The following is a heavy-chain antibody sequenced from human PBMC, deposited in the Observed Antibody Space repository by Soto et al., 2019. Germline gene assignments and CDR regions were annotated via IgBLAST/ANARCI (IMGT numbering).Heavy chain of an antibody. V-gene: IGHV3-23*01. CDR3: ARWSYLDY. D-gene: IGHD3-3*01. Sequence: GGSLRLSCAASGFSFGSYALSWVRQAPGKGLEWVSTISGSDGKIFYADSVKGRFSISRDTSQSTLYLQMNSLRADDTAMYYCARWSYLDYWGQGTRVTVSS. J-gene: IGHJ4*02. CDR2: ISGSDGKI. CDR1: GFSFGSYA.